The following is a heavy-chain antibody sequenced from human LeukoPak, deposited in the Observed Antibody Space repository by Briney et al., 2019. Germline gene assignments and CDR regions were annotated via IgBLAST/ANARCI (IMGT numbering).Heavy chain of an antibody. CDR1: GFTFNHYW. V-gene: IGHV3-7*03. CDR2: IKQDGTEK. D-gene: IGHD6-6*01. J-gene: IGHJ4*02. CDR3: ARDSFPARLPFDY. Sequence: GGSLRLSCAASGFTFNHYWMSWVRQTPGKGLEWVANIKQDGTEKYYVDSVKGRFTISRDNAKNSLYLQMNSLRAEDTAVYYCARDSFPARLPFDYWGQGTLVTVSS.